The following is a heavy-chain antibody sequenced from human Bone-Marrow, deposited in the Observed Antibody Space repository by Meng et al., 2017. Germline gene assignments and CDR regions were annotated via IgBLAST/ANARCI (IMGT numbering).Heavy chain of an antibody. V-gene: IGHV3-48*03. D-gene: IGHD2-15*01. CDR2: ISSSGSTI. J-gene: IGHJ4*02. CDR3: ARGGSGGSYKPEFDY. CDR1: GFTFSSYE. Sequence: GESLKISCAASGFTFSSYEMNWVCQAPGKGLEWVSYISSSGSTIYYADSVKGRFTISRDNAKNSLYLQMNSLRAEDTAVYYCARGGSGGSYKPEFDYWGQGTLVTVSS.